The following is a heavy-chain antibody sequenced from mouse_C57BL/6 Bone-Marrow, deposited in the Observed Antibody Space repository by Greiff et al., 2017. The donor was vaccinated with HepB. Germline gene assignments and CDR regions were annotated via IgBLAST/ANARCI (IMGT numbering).Heavy chain of an antibody. D-gene: IGHD1-1*01. CDR1: GYTFTSYW. CDR2: IYPGSGST. V-gene: IGHV1-55*01. CDR3: ARETGSRRGYFDV. Sequence: VQLQQPGAELVKPGASVKMSCKASGYTFTSYWITWVKQRPGQGLEWIGDIYPGSGSTNYNEKFKSKATLTVDTSSSTAYMQLSSLTSEDSAVYYCARETGSRRGYFDVWGTGTTVTVSS. J-gene: IGHJ1*03.